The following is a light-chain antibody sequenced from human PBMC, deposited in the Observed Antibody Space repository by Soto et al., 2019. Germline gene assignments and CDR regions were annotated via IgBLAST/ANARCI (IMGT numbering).Light chain of an antibody. J-gene: IGLJ1*01. V-gene: IGLV2-14*01. Sequence: SVLTQPASVSGSPGQSITISCTGTSSDVGGYNFVSWYQQHPGTAPKLMIYDVTNRPSGDSTRFSGSKSGYTASLTISGLQAEDEAYYYCSSYSTSSTPSYVFGTGTKVTVL. CDR1: SSDVGGYNF. CDR2: DVT. CDR3: SSYSTSSTPSYV.